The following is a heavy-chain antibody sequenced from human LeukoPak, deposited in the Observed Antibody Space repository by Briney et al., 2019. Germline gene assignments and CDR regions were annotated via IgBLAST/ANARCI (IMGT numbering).Heavy chain of an antibody. Sequence: GGSLRLSCAASGNYCMHWVRQAPGKGLVWVSHINSDGSWTSYADSVKGRFTISKDNAKDTVYLQMNSLRAEDTAVYYCVSFYETYWGRGTLVTVSS. CDR1: GNYC. CDR2: INSDGSWT. V-gene: IGHV3-74*01. J-gene: IGHJ4*02. D-gene: IGHD2/OR15-2a*01. CDR3: VSFYETY.